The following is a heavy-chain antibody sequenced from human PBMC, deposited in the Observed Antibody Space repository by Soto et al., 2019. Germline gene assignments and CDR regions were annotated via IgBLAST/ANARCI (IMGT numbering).Heavy chain of an antibody. J-gene: IGHJ5*02. V-gene: IGHV3-23*01. CDR2: ISGSGGST. D-gene: IGHD6-19*01. Sequence: PXXSLRLSCAASGFTVSNNYMSWVRQGPGKGLEWVSAISGSGGSTYYADSVKGRFTISRDNSKNTLYLQMNSLRAEDTAVYYCAKGGQQWLDPRLNWFDPWGQGTLVTVSS. CDR1: GFTVSNNY. CDR3: AKGGQQWLDPRLNWFDP.